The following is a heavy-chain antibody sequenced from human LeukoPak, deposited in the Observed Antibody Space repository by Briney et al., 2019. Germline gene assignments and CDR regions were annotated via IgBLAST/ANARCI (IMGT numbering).Heavy chain of an antibody. CDR3: ARVEPPGAFDI. Sequence: SETLSLTCTASGGSISSYYWSWIRQPPGKGLEWIGYIYYSGSTNYNPSLKSRVTISVDTSKNQFSLKLSSVTAADTAVYYCARVEPPGAFDIWGQGTMVTVSS. V-gene: IGHV4-59*01. CDR1: GGSISSYY. CDR2: IYYSGST. D-gene: IGHD1-14*01. J-gene: IGHJ3*02.